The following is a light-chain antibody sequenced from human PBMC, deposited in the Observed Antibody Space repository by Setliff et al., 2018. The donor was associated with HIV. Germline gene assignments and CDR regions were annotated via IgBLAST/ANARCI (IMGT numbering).Light chain of an antibody. Sequence: QSALAQPASVSGSPGQPITISCTAISSDFGDYQSVSWYQQHPGKAPKLMIHEVSDRPSGVSNRFSGSKSGNTASLTISRLQAEDEADYFCSSNTSSSPLYVFATGTKVTVL. CDR2: EVS. CDR3: SSNTSSSPLYV. J-gene: IGLJ1*01. V-gene: IGLV2-14*01. CDR1: SSDFGDYQS.